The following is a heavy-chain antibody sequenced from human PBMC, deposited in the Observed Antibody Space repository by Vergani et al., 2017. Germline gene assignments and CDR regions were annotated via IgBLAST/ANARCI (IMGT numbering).Heavy chain of an antibody. CDR2: ISSSSSYI. Sequence: EVQLVESGGGLVKPGGSLRLSCAASGFTFSSYSMNWVRQAPGKGLEWVSSISSSSSYIYYADSVKGRFTISRDNAKNSLYLQMNSLRAEDTAVYYCSRAYCSRTSCHTYSSGMDVWGQGTTVTVSS. V-gene: IGHV3-21*01. CDR3: SRAYCSRTSCHTYSSGMDV. J-gene: IGHJ6*02. CDR1: GFTFSSYS. D-gene: IGHD2-2*01.